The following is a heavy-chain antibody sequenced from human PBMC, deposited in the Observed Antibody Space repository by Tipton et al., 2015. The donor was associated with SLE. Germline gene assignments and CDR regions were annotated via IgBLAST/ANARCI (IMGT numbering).Heavy chain of an antibody. CDR3: TSYGDYGFDY. Sequence: SLRLSCTASGFTFCDYAMSWVRQAPGKGLEWVGFIRSKAYGGTTEYDASVKGSFTISRDDSKSIAYLQMNSLKTEDAAVYYCTSYGDYGFDYWGQGTLVTVSS. CDR2: IRSKAYGGTT. CDR1: GFTFCDYA. D-gene: IGHD4-17*01. J-gene: IGHJ4*02. V-gene: IGHV3-49*04.